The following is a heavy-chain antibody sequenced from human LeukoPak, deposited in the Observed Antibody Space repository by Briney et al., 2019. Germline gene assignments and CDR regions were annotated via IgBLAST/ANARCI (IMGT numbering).Heavy chain of an antibody. CDR2: IYPGDSDT. CDR3: ARQARGYYDSSGYLTYYYYYMDV. J-gene: IGHJ6*03. Sequence: AGESLKISCKGSGYSFTSYWIGWVRQMPGKGLEWMGIIYPGDSDTRYSPSFQGQVTISAGKSISTAYLQWSSLKASDTAMYYCARQARGYYDSSGYLTYYYYYMDVWGKGTTVTVSS. V-gene: IGHV5-51*01. D-gene: IGHD3-22*01. CDR1: GYSFTSYW.